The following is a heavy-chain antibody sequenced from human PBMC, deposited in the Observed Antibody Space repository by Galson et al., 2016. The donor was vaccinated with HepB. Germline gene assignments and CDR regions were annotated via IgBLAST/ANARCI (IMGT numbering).Heavy chain of an antibody. CDR3: AKDASTESVWDSGWPKYIQH. D-gene: IGHD6-19*01. V-gene: IGHV3-9*01. CDR2: ISWNSGSM. J-gene: IGHJ1*01. CDR1: GFTFDDFA. Sequence: SLRLSCAASGFTFDDFAMHWVRQTPGKGLEWVSGISWNSGSMGYAGSVEGRLTISRDNAKNSLYLQMNSLRAEDTALYYCAKDASTESVWDSGWPKYIQHWGQGTLVTVSS.